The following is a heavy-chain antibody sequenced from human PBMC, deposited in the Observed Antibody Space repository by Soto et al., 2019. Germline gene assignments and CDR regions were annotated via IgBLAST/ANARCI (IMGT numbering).Heavy chain of an antibody. CDR1: GFTFDEWA. Sequence: EVQLVESGGGLVQPGRSLRLSCATSGFTFDEWAMNWVRQAPGKGLEWVSGVSWNGGKAGYADSVQGRFTIPRDNTKNSLYLQMNNLRPEDTAIYYCARDRGPNFGSASGWFDPWGQGTLVAVS. CDR3: ARDRGPNFGSASGWFDP. D-gene: IGHD3-10*01. V-gene: IGHV3-9*01. CDR2: VSWNGGKA. J-gene: IGHJ5*02.